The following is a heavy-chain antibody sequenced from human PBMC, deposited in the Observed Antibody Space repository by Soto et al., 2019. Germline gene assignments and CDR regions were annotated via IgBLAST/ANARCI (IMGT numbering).Heavy chain of an antibody. CDR1: GFTFNFFA. V-gene: IGHV3-30-3*01. J-gene: IGHJ1*01. CDR2: ISYDGSNK. D-gene: IGHD2-21*02. CDR3: ARARTGDIPEYLQH. Sequence: QVKLVESGGGVVQPGRSLRLSCAASGFTFNFFAMDWVRQAPGKGLEWVAVISYDGSNKYYAESVKGRFTISRDNSKNTLYLQMNSLKPEDTGVYYCARARTGDIPEYLQHGGQGTLVTVSS.